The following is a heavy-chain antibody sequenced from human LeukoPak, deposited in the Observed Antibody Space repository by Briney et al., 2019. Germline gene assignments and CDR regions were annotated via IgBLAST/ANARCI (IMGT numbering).Heavy chain of an antibody. V-gene: IGHV3-9*01. CDR1: GFTFDEYT. Sequence: GGSLRLSCAASGFTFDEYTMHWVRQRPGKGLEGVSDISWNGGRVEYADSVKGRFTISRDNAKNSLYLQMNSLRVEDTALYYCAKSLWSPYDSGSSHTGLDVWGQGTTVTVSS. D-gene: IGHD3-10*01. J-gene: IGHJ6*02. CDR2: ISWNGGRV. CDR3: AKSLWSPYDSGSSHTGLDV.